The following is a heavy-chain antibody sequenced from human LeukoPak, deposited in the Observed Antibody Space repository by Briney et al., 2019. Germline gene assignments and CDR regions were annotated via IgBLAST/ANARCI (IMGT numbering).Heavy chain of an antibody. V-gene: IGHV3-21*01. Sequence: GGSLRLSCAASGFTFSSYSMNGVRQAPGKGLEWGSSISSSSRYIYYADAVKGRFTISRDNAKNSLYLQMNSLRAEDTAVYYCARGPASYYYYYMDIWGKGTTVTISS. D-gene: IGHD2-2*01. CDR3: ARGPASYYYYYMDI. CDR1: GFTFSSYS. J-gene: IGHJ6*03. CDR2: ISSSSRYI.